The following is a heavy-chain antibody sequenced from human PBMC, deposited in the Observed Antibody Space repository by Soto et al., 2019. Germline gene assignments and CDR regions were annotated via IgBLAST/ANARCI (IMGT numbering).Heavy chain of an antibody. D-gene: IGHD3-22*01. J-gene: IGHJ6*02. CDR1: GFTFSSYS. CDR3: ARDHDYYDSSGYTQSYYYYGMDV. Sequence: GGSLRLSCAASGFTFSSYSMNWVRQAPGKGLEWVSYISSSSSTIYYADSVKGRFTISRDNAKNSLYLQMNSLRDEDTAVYYCARDHDYYDSSGYTQSYYYYGMDVWGQGTTVTVSS. CDR2: ISSSSSTI. V-gene: IGHV3-48*02.